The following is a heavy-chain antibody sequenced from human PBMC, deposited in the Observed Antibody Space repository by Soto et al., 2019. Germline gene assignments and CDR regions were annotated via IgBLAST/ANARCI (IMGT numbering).Heavy chain of an antibody. CDR1: GFTFSSYW. CDR2: VKYDGSQT. CDR3: TRDFQGPLDYGMDV. V-gene: IGHV3-7*01. D-gene: IGHD1-1*01. Sequence: LGGCLRLSXADSGFTFSSYWMSWVRQAPGQGLEWVANVKYDGSQTYYVGSVKGRFTISRDNAKNSLYLQMNSLRAEDTAVHYCTRDFQGPLDYGMDVWGQGTTVTVSS. J-gene: IGHJ6*02.